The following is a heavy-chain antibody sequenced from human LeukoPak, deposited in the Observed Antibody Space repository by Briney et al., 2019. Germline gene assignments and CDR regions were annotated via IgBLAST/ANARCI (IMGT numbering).Heavy chain of an antibody. D-gene: IGHD2-2*02. J-gene: IGHJ6*02. V-gene: IGHV3-21*04. CDR3: AKDNYCSSTSCYKGDYYYGMDV. Sequence: GGSLRLSCAASGFTFSTYSMNWVRQAPGRGLEWVSSISSTGAYIYYADSVKGRFTISRDNSKNTLYLQMNSLRAEDTAVYYCAKDNYCSSTSCYKGDYYYGMDVWGQGTTVTVSS. CDR1: GFTFSTYS. CDR2: ISSTGAYI.